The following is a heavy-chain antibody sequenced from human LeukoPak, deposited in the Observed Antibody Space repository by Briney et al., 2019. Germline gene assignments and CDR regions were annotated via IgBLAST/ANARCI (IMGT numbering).Heavy chain of an antibody. CDR2: MYYSESP. J-gene: IGHJ4*02. V-gene: IGHV4-59*08. CDR1: GAYIRSYY. CDR3: ARSYDTNNRQRFDY. D-gene: IGHD3-22*01. Sequence: SETLSLTCTVSGAYIRSYYWSWIRQPPGKGLEWIAYMYYSESPNYNPSLKSRVTMSGDTSRNQFSLKLNSVTAADTAMYYCARSYDTNNRQRFDYWGQGILVTVSP.